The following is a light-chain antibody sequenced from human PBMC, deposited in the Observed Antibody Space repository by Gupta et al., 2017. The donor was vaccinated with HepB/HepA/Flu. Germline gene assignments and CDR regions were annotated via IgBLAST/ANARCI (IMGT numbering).Light chain of an antibody. Sequence: IVLTQFPDFQSVTPKEKVTITCRASQNIGSSLHWYQQKPDQSPKLLVKYSSQSISGVPSRFSGRGSGTDFTLTINGLGAEDVAAYYCYQSRSLPRTFGQGTKVEIK. CDR1: QNIGSS. CDR2: YSS. CDR3: YQSRSLPRT. J-gene: IGKJ1*01. V-gene: IGKV6D-21*02.